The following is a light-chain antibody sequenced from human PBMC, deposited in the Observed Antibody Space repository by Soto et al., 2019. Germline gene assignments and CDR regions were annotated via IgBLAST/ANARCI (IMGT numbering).Light chain of an antibody. Sequence: IQLTHSPSSLSASVGDRVTITCRAGLVINRFLAWYQQKPGKDPKLLIYAASTLQSGVPSRFAGSGSGTDFTLTINSLQPEDFATYYCQQLESYPSTFGGGTKVDI. CDR1: LVINRF. CDR2: AAS. V-gene: IGKV1-9*01. CDR3: QQLESYPST. J-gene: IGKJ4*01.